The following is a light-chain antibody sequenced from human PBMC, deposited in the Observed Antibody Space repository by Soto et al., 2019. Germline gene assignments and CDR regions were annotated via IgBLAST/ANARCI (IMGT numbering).Light chain of an antibody. CDR1: SSDVGGYNY. Sequence: QSALTQPPSASGSPGQSVTISCTGTSSDVGGYNYVSWYQQHPGKAPKFMIYEVSKRPSGVPDRFSGSKSGNTASLTVSGLQAEDEADYYCYSYAGSNNWVFGGGTKLTVL. CDR3: YSYAGSNNWV. J-gene: IGLJ3*02. CDR2: EVS. V-gene: IGLV2-8*01.